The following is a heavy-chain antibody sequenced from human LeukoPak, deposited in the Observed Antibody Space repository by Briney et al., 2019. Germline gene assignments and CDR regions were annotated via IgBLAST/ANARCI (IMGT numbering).Heavy chain of an antibody. V-gene: IGHV1-18*01. CDR1: GYTFTSYG. J-gene: IGHJ4*02. Sequence: ASVKVSCKASGYTFTSYGISWVRQAPGQGLEWMGWISAYNGNTNYAQKLQGRVTMTTDTSTSTAYMELRSLRSDDTAVYYCARASGWIQLWSPLDYWGQGTLVTVSP. CDR3: ARASGWIQLWSPLDY. D-gene: IGHD5-18*01. CDR2: ISAYNGNT.